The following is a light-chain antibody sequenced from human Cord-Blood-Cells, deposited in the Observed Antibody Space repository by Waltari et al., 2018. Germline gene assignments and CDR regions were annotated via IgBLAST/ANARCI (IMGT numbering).Light chain of an antibody. CDR1: RDLSNY. Sequence: DIQMTESPSSLSASVGDRVTITCQASRDLSNYLNWYQQKQGKAPKLLIYDASNLETGVPARFSGSGSVTDFKFTISSLEPEDIATYYSQHYDKLSYTFGQGTKLEIK. CDR2: DAS. CDR3: QHYDKLSYT. V-gene: IGKV1-33*01. J-gene: IGKJ2*01.